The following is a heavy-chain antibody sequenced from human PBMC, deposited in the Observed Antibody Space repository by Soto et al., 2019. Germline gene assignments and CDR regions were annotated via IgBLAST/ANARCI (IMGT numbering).Heavy chain of an antibody. CDR2: TYSSGNT. V-gene: IGHV3-53*01. Sequence: EVQLVESGGGVIQPGESLRLSCAASGFTVTSNYISWVRQAPGKGLEWVSVTYSSGNTDYAVSVKGRITISRDNSKNTLYLQMNRLRAEDTAVYYCASRVGGNSLWYFDLWGRGTLVTVSS. CDR1: GFTVTSNY. J-gene: IGHJ2*01. CDR3: ASRVGGNSLWYFDL. D-gene: IGHD2-21*02.